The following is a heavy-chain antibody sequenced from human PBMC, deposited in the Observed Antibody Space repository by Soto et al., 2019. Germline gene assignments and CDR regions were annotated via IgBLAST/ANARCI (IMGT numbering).Heavy chain of an antibody. V-gene: IGHV1-18*01. CDR3: ARGPPPPDC. J-gene: IGHJ4*02. CDR1: GYTFASYA. CDR2: ISAYNGNT. Sequence: QVQLVQSGAEVKKPGASVKVSCKASGYTFASYAISWMRQAPGQGLEWMGWISAYNGNTNYAQKRHGRGTMTTDTTTRTAYMELRRLRTDDSPVYYCARGPPPPDCWGQGTLVTVSS.